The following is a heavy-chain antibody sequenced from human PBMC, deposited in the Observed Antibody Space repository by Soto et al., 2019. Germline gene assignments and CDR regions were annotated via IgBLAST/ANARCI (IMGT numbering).Heavy chain of an antibody. CDR2: IIGSGGST. J-gene: IGHJ6*02. CDR1: GFTFSSYA. Sequence: EVQLLESGGGLVQPGGSLRLSCAASGFTFSSYAMSWVRQAPGKGLEWVSAIIGSGGSTYYADSVKGRFTISRDNAKNTLYLQMNSLRAEDTAVYYCARRPLEWIPYGMDVWCQGTTVTVSS. V-gene: IGHV3-23*01. CDR3: ARRPLEWIPYGMDV. D-gene: IGHD3-3*01.